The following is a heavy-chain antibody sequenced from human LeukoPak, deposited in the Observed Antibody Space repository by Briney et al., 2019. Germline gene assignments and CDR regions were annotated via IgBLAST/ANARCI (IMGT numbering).Heavy chain of an antibody. CDR3: ARAIAAAADEWFDP. CDR2: IYYSGST. D-gene: IGHD6-13*01. V-gene: IGHV4-59*12. CDR1: GGSISSYY. Sequence: PSETLSLTCTVSGGSISSYYWSWIRQPPGKGLEWIGYIYYSGSTNYNPSLKSRVTISVDTSKNQFSLKLSSVTAADTAVYYCARAIAAAADEWFDPWGQGTLVTVSS. J-gene: IGHJ5*02.